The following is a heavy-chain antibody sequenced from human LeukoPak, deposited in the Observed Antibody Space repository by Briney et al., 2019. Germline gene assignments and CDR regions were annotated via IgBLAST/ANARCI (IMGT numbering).Heavy chain of an antibody. V-gene: IGHV3-7*03. D-gene: IGHD3-16*01. CDR3: ARGGGLDV. CDR2: INHNGNVN. Sequence: GGSLRLSCAASGFTFSEHWMTWVRQAPGKGLEWVASINHNGNVNYYVDSVKGRFTISRDNAKNSLYLQMSNLRAEDTAVYFCARGGGLDVWGQGATVTVSS. J-gene: IGHJ6*02. CDR1: GFTFSEHW.